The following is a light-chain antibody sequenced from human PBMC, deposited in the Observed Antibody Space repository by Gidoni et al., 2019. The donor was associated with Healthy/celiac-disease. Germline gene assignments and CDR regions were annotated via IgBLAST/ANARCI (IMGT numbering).Light chain of an antibody. J-gene: IGLJ3*02. CDR1: SSTIGAGYD. CDR3: QSYDSSLSGSL. CDR2: GHS. V-gene: IGLV1-40*01. Sequence: QSVLTQPPQVSGAPGPRVTIACTGSSSTIGAGYDVNWYQQLPETAPKLLIYGHSDPPSGVPDRFPGSNSGTSASLAITGLQAEDEADYYCQSYDSSLSGSLFGGGTKLTVL.